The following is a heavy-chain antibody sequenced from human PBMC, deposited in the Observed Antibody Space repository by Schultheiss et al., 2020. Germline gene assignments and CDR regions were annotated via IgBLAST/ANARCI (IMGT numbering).Heavy chain of an antibody. V-gene: IGHV4-31*03. J-gene: IGHJ4*02. CDR1: GGSISGGGYY. CDR2: IYYSGST. D-gene: IGHD1-20*01. CDR3: ARSGDRITGTCPPDY. Sequence: SQTLSLTCTVSGGSISGGGYYWTWIRQHPGKGLEWIGYIYYSGSTYYNPSLKSRVTISVDKSKNQFSLKLSSVTAADTAVYYCARSGDRITGTCPPDYWGKGTLVTVAS.